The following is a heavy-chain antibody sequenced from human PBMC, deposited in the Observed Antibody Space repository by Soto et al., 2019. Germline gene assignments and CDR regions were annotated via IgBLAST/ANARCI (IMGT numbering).Heavy chain of an antibody. CDR1: GFTFNKYA. CDR3: ARSSYEEGSGSLISQAFER. Sequence: GVYLILSWASSGFTFNKYAMSWVRQAPGKGLEWVSASSGSGGATYYADSVKGRFTISRDKNTLYLQMNSLRADDTAIYYCARSSYEEGSGSLISQAFERWDQGTMVTV. J-gene: IGHJ3*02. D-gene: IGHD3-22*01. CDR2: SSGSGGAT. V-gene: IGHV3-23*01.